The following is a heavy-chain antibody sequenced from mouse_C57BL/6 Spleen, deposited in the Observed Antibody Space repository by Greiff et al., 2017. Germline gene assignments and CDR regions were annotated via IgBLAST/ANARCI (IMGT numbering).Heavy chain of an antibody. CDR1: GFTFSDYY. J-gene: IGHJ2*01. D-gene: IGHD2-3*01. Sequence: EVMLVESEGGLVQPGSSMQLSCTASGFTFSDYYMAWVRQVPEKGLEWVANINYDGSSTYYLDSLKSRFIISRDNAQNILYLQMSSLKSEDTATYYCAREGGYYSRDYFDYWGQGTTLTVSS. V-gene: IGHV5-16*01. CDR2: INYDGSST. CDR3: AREGGYYSRDYFDY.